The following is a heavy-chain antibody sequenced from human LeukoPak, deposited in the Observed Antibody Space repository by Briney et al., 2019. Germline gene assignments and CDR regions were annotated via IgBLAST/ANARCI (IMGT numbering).Heavy chain of an antibody. D-gene: IGHD6-19*01. CDR3: ARGVRQWLMSDYYYYMDV. Sequence: ASVKVSCKASGYTFTGYYMHWVRQAPGQGLEWMGWINPNSGGTNYAQKFQGRVTMTRDTSISTAYTELSRLRSDDTAVYYCARGVRQWLMSDYYYYMDVWGKGTTVTVSS. J-gene: IGHJ6*03. V-gene: IGHV1-2*02. CDR2: INPNSGGT. CDR1: GYTFTGYY.